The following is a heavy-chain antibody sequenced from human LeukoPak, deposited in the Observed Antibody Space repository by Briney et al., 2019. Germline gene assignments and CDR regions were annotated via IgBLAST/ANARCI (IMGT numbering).Heavy chain of an antibody. CDR3: AKDTGEVLRYFDPVPYLDY. CDR1: GFTFSSYA. Sequence: GGSLRLSCAASGFTFSSYAMSWVRQAPGKGLEWVAAISGSGGSTYYADSVKGRFTISRDNSKNTLYLQMNSLRAEDTAVYYCAKDTGEVLRYFDPVPYLDYWGQGTLVTVSS. J-gene: IGHJ4*02. V-gene: IGHV3-23*01. CDR2: ISGSGGST. D-gene: IGHD3-9*01.